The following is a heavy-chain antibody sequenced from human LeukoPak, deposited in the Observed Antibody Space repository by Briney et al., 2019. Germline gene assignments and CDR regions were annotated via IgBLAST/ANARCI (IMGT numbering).Heavy chain of an antibody. CDR1: GFTFSSYW. CDR3: ANRKWLRPPSYRQTQNWFDP. D-gene: IGHD5-12*01. J-gene: IGHJ5*02. CDR2: INSDGSST. V-gene: IGHV3-74*01. Sequence: GGSLRLSCAASGFTFSSYWMHWVRQAPGKGLVWVSRINSDGSSTSYADSVKGRFTISRDNAKNTLYLQMNSLRAEDTAVYYCANRKWLRPPSYRQTQNWFDPWGQGTLVTVSS.